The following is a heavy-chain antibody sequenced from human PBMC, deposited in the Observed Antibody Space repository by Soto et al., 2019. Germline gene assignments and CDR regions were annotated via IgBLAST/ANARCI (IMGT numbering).Heavy chain of an antibody. V-gene: IGHV1-18*01. CDR1: GYTFTSYG. CDR2: ISAYNGNT. Sequence: GASVKASCKASGYTFTSYGISWVRQAPGQGLEWMGWISAYNGNTNYAQKLQGRVTMTTDTSTSTAYMELRSLRSDDTAVYYCARIIYSGSYTDAFDIWGQGTTVTVSS. CDR3: ARIIYSGSYTDAFDI. J-gene: IGHJ3*02. D-gene: IGHD1-26*01.